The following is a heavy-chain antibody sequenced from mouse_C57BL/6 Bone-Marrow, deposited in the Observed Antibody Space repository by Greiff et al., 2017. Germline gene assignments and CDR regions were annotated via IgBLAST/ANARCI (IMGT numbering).Heavy chain of an antibody. D-gene: IGHD1-1*01. CDR1: GFTFSSYG. Sequence: EVKLMESGGDLVKPGGSLKLSCAASGFTFSSYGMSWVRQTPDKRLEWVATISSGGSYTYYPDRVKGRFTISRDNAKHTLYLQMSSLKSEDTAMYYGARPPLITTVVARYFDVWGTGTTVTVSS. J-gene: IGHJ1*03. CDR3: ARPPLITTVVARYFDV. V-gene: IGHV5-6*01. CDR2: ISSGGSYT.